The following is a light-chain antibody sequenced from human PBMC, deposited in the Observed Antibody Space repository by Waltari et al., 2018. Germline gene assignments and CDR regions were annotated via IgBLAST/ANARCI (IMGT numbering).Light chain of an antibody. CDR3: QHYLRLPVT. CDR2: GAS. J-gene: IGKJ1*01. CDR1: QRVSRA. Sequence: EIVLTQSPGTLSLSLGERATLSCRASQRVSRALAGYQQKPGQAPRLLTYGASTRATGIPDRFSGSGSGTDFSLTISRLEPDDFAVYYCQHYLRLPVTFGQGTTVEI. V-gene: IGKV3-20*01.